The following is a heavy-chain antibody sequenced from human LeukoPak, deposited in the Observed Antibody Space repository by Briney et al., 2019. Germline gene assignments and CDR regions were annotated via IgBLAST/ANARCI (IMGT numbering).Heavy chain of an antibody. Sequence: RASVKSSCKAPGYTFTGYDMHWVRQATGQGLAWLGRINPNSGATNYAQTSEGRVTMTRATSFGTAYLELSRLRSDDTAVYYCVRQGLAFMMVRGVGTWFDTWGEGTLVTVSS. CDR3: VRQGLAFMMVRGVGTWFDT. D-gene: IGHD3-10*01. CDR2: INPNSGAT. V-gene: IGHV1-2*02. J-gene: IGHJ5*02. CDR1: GYTFTGYD.